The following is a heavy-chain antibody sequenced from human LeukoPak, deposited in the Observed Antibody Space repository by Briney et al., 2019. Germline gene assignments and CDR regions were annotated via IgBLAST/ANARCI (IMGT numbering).Heavy chain of an antibody. J-gene: IGHJ4*02. CDR2: IKEDGSEK. CDR3: ARAMDGSRFDY. CDR1: GFTFGTYW. V-gene: IGHV3-7*01. Sequence: GGSLRLSCAASGFTFGTYWMSWVRQAPGRGLEWVATIKEDGSEKSYVDSVKGRFTISRDNAKSSLYLHMNSLRAEDTAVYYCARAMDGSRFDYWGQGTLVTVSS. D-gene: IGHD5-24*01.